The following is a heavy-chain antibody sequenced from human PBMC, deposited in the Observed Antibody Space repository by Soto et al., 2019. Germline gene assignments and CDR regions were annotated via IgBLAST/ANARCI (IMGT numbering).Heavy chain of an antibody. CDR2: ISSGSDYI. CDR1: GFTVSSYR. CDR3: ARSPVGDAFNV. Sequence: EVQLVESGGGLVKPGGSLRLSCAASGFTVSSYRMNWVRQAPGKGLEWVSSISSGSDYIFCADSVKGRFTISRDNAKNSLFLQMNSLTAEDTAVYYCARSPVGDAFNVWGQGTVVTVSS. J-gene: IGHJ3*01. V-gene: IGHV3-21*01.